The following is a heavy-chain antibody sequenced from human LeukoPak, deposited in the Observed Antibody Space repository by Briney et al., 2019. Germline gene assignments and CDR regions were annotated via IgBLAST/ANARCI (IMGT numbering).Heavy chain of an antibody. CDR2: IRSKAYGGTT. CDR3: ARAHTSSWFAVGFDP. D-gene: IGHD6-13*01. Sequence: GGSLRHACTTSGFTFGDYAMSWVRQAPGKGLEWVGFIRSKAYGGTTEYAASVKGRFTISRDDSKSIAYLQMNSLKTEDTGVYYCARAHTSSWFAVGFDPWGQGTLVTVSS. CDR1: GFTFGDYA. J-gene: IGHJ5*02. V-gene: IGHV3-49*04.